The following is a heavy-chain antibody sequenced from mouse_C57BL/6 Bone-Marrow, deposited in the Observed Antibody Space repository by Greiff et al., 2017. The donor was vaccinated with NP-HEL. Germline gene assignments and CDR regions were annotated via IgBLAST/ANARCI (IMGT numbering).Heavy chain of an antibody. CDR1: GFTFSDYY. J-gene: IGHJ3*01. D-gene: IGHD1-1*01. CDR3: ARPSYYYGSSFAY. V-gene: IGHV5-12*01. CDR2: ISNGGGST. Sequence: EVKLVESGGGLVQPGGSLKLSCAASGFTFSDYYMYWVRQTPEKRLEWVAYISNGGGSTYYPDTVKGRFTISRDNAKNTLYLQMSRLKSEDTAMYYCARPSYYYGSSFAYWGQGTLVTVSA.